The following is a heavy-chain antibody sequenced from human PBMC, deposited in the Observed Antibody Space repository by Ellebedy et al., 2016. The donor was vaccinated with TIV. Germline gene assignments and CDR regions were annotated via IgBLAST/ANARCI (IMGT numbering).Heavy chain of an antibody. D-gene: IGHD6-19*01. J-gene: IGHJ4*02. V-gene: IGHV3-7*01. CDR1: GFTFSNYW. CDR2: IKQDGSER. CDR3: ARDQWLGRAYYFDY. Sequence: GESLKIPCAASGFTFSNYWMTWVRQAPGKGLEWVANIKQDGSERYYVDSVKGRFAISRDNAKNSLYLQMNSLGDEDTAVYYCARDQWLGRAYYFDYWGQGTLVTVSS.